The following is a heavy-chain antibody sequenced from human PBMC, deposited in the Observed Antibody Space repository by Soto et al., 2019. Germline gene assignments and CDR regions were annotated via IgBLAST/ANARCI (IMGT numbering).Heavy chain of an antibody. Sequence: GGSLRLSCAASGFTFSSYGMHWVRQAPGKGLEWVAVIWYDGSNKYYADSVKGRFTISRDNSKNALYLQMNSLRAEDTAVYYCARNRRESGFERLGFDPWGQGTLVTVSS. J-gene: IGHJ5*02. CDR1: GFTFSSYG. V-gene: IGHV3-33*01. CDR2: IWYDGSNK. CDR3: ARNRRESGFERLGFDP. D-gene: IGHD5-12*01.